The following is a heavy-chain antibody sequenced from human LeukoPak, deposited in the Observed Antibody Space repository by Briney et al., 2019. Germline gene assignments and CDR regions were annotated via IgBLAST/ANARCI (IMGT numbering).Heavy chain of an antibody. Sequence: PSETLSLTCAVYGGSFSGYYWSWIRQPPGKGLECIGQINHSGSTNYNPYIKSRVTISADTSKYQYAHKLSSVTAAVSSWYYCSIGPSWAPLGGYWGQGTLVTVSS. D-gene: IGHD3-16*01. CDR1: GGSFSGYY. CDR3: SIGPSWAPLGGY. J-gene: IGHJ4*02. V-gene: IGHV4-34*01. CDR2: INHSGST.